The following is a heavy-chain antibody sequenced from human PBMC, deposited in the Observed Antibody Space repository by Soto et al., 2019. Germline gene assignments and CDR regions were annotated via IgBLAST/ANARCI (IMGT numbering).Heavy chain of an antibody. V-gene: IGHV3-9*01. D-gene: IGHD2-15*01. CDR2: ISWNSGSI. CDR3: ARELVAATYNWFYP. Sequence: EVQLVESGGGLVQPGRSLRLSCAASGFTFDDYAMHWVRQAPGKGLEWVSGISWNSGSIGYADSVKGRFTISRDNAKISLYLQMNSLRAEDTALYYCARELVAATYNWFYPWGQGTLVTVSS. CDR1: GFTFDDYA. J-gene: IGHJ5*02.